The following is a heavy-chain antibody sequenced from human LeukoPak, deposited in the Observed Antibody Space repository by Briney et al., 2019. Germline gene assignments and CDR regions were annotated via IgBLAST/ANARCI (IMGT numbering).Heavy chain of an antibody. V-gene: IGHV3-23*01. CDR2: ISGSGGST. CDR1: GFTFSSYA. D-gene: IGHD2-2*01. Sequence: GGSLRLSCAASGFTFSSYAMSWVCQAPGKGLEWVSAISGSGGSTYYADSVKGRFTISRDNSKNTLYLQMNSLRAEDTAVYYCAKPIVVVPAAPLDPWGQGTLVTVSS. CDR3: AKPIVVVPAAPLDP. J-gene: IGHJ5*02.